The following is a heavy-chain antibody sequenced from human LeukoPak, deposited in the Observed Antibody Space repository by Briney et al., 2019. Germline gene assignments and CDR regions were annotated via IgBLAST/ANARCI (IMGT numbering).Heavy chain of an antibody. CDR1: GFTFSSYS. J-gene: IGHJ4*02. Sequence: GGSLRLSCAASGFTFSSYSMNWVRQAPGKGLEWVSSISSSSSYICYADSVKGRFTISRDNAKNSLYLQMNSLRAEDTAVYYCARERFCGGDCSILDYWGQGTLVTVSS. CDR2: ISSSSSYI. CDR3: ARERFCGGDCSILDY. D-gene: IGHD2-21*01. V-gene: IGHV3-21*01.